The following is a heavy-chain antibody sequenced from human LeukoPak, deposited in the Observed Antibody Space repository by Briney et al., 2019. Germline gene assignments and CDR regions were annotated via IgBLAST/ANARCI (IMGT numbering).Heavy chain of an antibody. Sequence: GGSLRLSCAASGFTFSSYSMNWVRQAPGKGLEWVSSISSSSSYIYYADSVKGRFTISRDNAKNSLYLQMNSLRAEDTAVYYCARGGSGRRPLDYWGQGTLVTVSS. V-gene: IGHV3-21*01. CDR2: ISSSSSYI. D-gene: IGHD3-10*01. J-gene: IGHJ4*02. CDR1: GFTFSSYS. CDR3: ARGGSGRRPLDY.